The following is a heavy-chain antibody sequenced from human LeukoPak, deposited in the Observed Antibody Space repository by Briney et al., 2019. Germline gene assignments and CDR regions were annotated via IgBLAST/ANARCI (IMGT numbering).Heavy chain of an antibody. CDR1: GGSISSYY. CDR2: IYYSGST. D-gene: IGHD3-10*01. Sequence: SETLSLTCTVSGGSISSYYWSWIRQPPGKGLEWIGYIYYSGSTNYNPFLKSRVTISVDTSKNQFSLKLSSVTAADTAVYYCAREPSWLLWFGGFDPWGQGTLVTVSS. CDR3: AREPSWLLWFGGFDP. J-gene: IGHJ5*02. V-gene: IGHV4-59*01.